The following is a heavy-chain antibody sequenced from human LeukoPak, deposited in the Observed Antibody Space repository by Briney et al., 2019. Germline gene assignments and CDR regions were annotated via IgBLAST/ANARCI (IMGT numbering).Heavy chain of an antibody. CDR1: GGSSSSYYW. Sequence: TLSLTCTVSGGSSSSYYWNWIRQPPGKALEWLARIDWDDDKYYSTSLKTRLTISKDTSKNQVVLTMINMGPVDTATYYCARISDHYDSSGYSVFDYWGQGILVTVSS. D-gene: IGHD3-22*01. CDR3: ARISDHYDSSGYSVFDY. V-gene: IGHV2-70*11. J-gene: IGHJ4*02. CDR2: IDWDDDK.